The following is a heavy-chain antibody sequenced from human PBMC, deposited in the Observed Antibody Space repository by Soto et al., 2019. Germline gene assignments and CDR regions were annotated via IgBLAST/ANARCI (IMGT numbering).Heavy chain of an antibody. CDR1: GLSLSTSGVG. CDR2: IYWNDDY. V-gene: IGHV2-5*01. D-gene: IGHD2-15*01. Sequence: SGPTLVNPTQTLTLTCTFSGLSLSTSGVGVGWIRQPPGKALEWLALIYWNDDYRYTPSLNSRLTITKDTSKNQVVLAMTNMDPVDTGTYYCARFYCTGGSCANPTLFDYWGQGTLVTVSS. CDR3: ARFYCTGGSCANPTLFDY. J-gene: IGHJ4*02.